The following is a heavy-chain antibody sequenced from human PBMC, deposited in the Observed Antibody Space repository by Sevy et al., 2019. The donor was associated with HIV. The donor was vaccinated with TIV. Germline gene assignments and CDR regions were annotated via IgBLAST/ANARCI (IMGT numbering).Heavy chain of an antibody. Sequence: ASVKVSCKASGYTFTSYGISWVRQAPGQGLEWMGWISAYNGNTNYAQKLQGRVTMTTDTSTSTAYMELRSLRSDETAVYYGARVANRITMVRGVLLNDYWGQGTLVTVSS. CDR2: ISAYNGNT. V-gene: IGHV1-18*01. J-gene: IGHJ4*02. CDR3: ARVANRITMVRGVLLNDY. D-gene: IGHD3-10*01. CDR1: GYTFTSYG.